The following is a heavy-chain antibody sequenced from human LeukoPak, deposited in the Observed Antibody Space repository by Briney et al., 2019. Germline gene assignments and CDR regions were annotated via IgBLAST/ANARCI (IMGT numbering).Heavy chain of an antibody. V-gene: IGHV3-7*01. Sequence: PGGSLRLSCAAYGFSLSGYWMSWVRQAPGKGLEWVARLHADGNEKNFVHSVKGRFTVSRDNAKNSLYLQMNSLRVEDTAVYYCARGGYSFDYLGQGTLVTVS. CDR3: ARGGYSFDY. J-gene: IGHJ4*02. D-gene: IGHD5-12*01. CDR1: GFSLSGYW. CDR2: LHADGNEK.